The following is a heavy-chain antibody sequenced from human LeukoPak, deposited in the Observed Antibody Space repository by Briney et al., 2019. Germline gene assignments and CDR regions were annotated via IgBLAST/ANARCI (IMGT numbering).Heavy chain of an antibody. J-gene: IGHJ4*02. Sequence: SVKVSCKASGGTFSSYAISWVRQAPGQGLEWMGGIIPIFGTANYAQKFQGRVTITADESTSTAYMELSSLRSEDTAVYYCARSSRYYDSSGLQAYYFNYWGQGTLVTVSS. D-gene: IGHD3-22*01. CDR1: GGTFSSYA. CDR3: ARSSRYYDSSGLQAYYFNY. V-gene: IGHV1-69*13. CDR2: IIPIFGTA.